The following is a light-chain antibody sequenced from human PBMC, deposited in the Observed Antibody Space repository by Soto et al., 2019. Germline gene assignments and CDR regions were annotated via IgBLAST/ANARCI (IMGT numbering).Light chain of an antibody. Sequence: QSVLTQPASVSGSPGQSITISFTGTNSDIGAYDYVSWYQQHPGKAPKLMIWDVNNRPSGVSSRFSGSKSGNTASLTISGLQADDEADYYCSSYTTTFTLVFGGGTKLTVL. CDR1: NSDIGAYDY. V-gene: IGLV2-14*01. J-gene: IGLJ2*01. CDR2: DVN. CDR3: SSYTTTFTLV.